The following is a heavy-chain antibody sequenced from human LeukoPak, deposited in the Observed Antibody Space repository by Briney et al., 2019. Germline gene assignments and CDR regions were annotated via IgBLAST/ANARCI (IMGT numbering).Heavy chain of an antibody. V-gene: IGHV1-18*01. D-gene: IGHD5-12*01. CDR1: GYTFTSYG. CDR3: ARDDLVATTKYYFDY. Sequence: ASVKVSCKASGYTFTSYGISWVRQAPGQGLEWMGWISAYNGNTNYAQKLQGRVTMTTDTSTSTAYMELRSLRSDDTAVYYCARDDLVATTKYYFDYWGQGTLVTVSS. CDR2: ISAYNGNT. J-gene: IGHJ4*02.